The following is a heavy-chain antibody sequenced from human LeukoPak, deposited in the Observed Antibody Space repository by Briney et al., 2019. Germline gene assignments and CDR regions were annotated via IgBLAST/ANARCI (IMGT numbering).Heavy chain of an antibody. CDR2: INPDSGGT. CDR3: ARGSSAIVVVPAAAMIDY. CDR1: GYTFTGYY. Sequence: ASVKVSCKASGYTFTGYYMHWVRQAPGQGLEWMGWINPDSGGTNYAQKFQGRVTMTRDTSISTAYMELSRLKSDDMAVYYCARGSSAIVVVPAAAMIDYWGQGTLVTVSS. D-gene: IGHD2-2*01. J-gene: IGHJ4*02. V-gene: IGHV1-2*02.